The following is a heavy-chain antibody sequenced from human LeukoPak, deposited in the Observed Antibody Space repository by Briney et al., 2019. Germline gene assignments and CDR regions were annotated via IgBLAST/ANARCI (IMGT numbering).Heavy chain of an antibody. CDR1: GFPFSSYA. CDR2: ISSNGGST. J-gene: IGHJ6*02. Sequence: GGSLRLSCAASGFPFSSYAMHWVRQAPGKGLEYVSAISSNGGSTYYASSVKGRFTISRDNSKNTLYLQMDSLTTEDMAVYYCARGDYGDYYHHYYGMDVWGQGTTFTVSS. D-gene: IGHD4-17*01. CDR3: ARGDYGDYYHHYYGMDV. V-gene: IGHV3-64*01.